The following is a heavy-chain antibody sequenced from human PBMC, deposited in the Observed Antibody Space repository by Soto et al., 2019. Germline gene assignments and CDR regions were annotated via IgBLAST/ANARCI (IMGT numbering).Heavy chain of an antibody. CDR2: ISAHNGNP. V-gene: IGHV1-18*01. CDR3: ECGRYGDY. D-gene: IGHD1-26*01. J-gene: IGHJ4*02. CDR1: GYTFTSYG. Sequence: QVHLVQSGAEVKKPGASVKVSCKGSGYTFTSYGITLVRQAPGQGLEWMGWISAHNGNPDYAQKLQGRVTVTRDTSTSTAYMELRSLTSDYTAVYYCECGRYGDYWGQGALVTVSS.